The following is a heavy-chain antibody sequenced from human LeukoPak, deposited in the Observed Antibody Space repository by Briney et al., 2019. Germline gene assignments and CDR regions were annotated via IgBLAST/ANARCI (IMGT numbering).Heavy chain of an antibody. CDR3: ALGDIVVVPAAMGLYYYYMDV. J-gene: IGHJ6*03. V-gene: IGHV1-69*13. CDR2: IIPIFGTA. D-gene: IGHD2-2*01. Sequence: ASVKVSCKASGGTFSSYAISWVRQAPGQGLEWMGGIIPIFGTANYAQKFQGRVTITADESTSTAYMELSSLRSEDTAVYYCALGDIVVVPAAMGLYYYYMDVWGKGTTVTVSS. CDR1: GGTFSSYA.